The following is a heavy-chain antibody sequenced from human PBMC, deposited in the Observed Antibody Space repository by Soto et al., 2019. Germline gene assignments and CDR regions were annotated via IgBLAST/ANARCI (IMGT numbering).Heavy chain of an antibody. CDR1: GFTFSSYS. J-gene: IGHJ5*02. Sequence: GGSLRLSCAASGFTFSSYSMNWVRQAPGKGLEWVSSISSSSSYIYYADSVKGRFTISRDNAKNSLYLQMNSLRAEDTAVYYCARDGPYYYGSGSYEPPNWFDPWGQGTLVTVSS. CDR3: ARDGPYYYGSGSYEPPNWFDP. D-gene: IGHD3-10*01. V-gene: IGHV3-21*01. CDR2: ISSSSSYI.